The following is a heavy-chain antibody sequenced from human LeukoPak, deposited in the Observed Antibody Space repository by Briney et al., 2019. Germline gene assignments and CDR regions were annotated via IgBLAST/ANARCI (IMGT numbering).Heavy chain of an antibody. Sequence: SGPTLVNPTQTLTLTCTFSGFSLSSHGVAVGWIRQPPGKALEWLADIYWDDDKRYRPSLKSRLTVTKDTSKNQVVLTMTHMDPVDTGTYYCVHVNWGDYFDFYYRGSLVTVSS. V-gene: IGHV2-5*04. J-gene: IGHJ4*02. CDR2: IYWDDDK. CDR1: GFSLSSHGVA. D-gene: IGHD7-27*01. CDR3: VHVNWGDYFDF.